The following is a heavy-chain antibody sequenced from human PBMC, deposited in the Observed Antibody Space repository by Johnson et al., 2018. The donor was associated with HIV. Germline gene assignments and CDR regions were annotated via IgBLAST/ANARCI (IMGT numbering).Heavy chain of an antibody. Sequence: EQLVESGGGVVRPGGSLRLSCAAAGFTFDDYGMSWVRQAPGKGLEWVSGINWNGGNTGYAYSVKGRFTISRDNTKNTLYLQMNSLRAEDTAVYYCAKGGRGLAFDIWGQGTMVTVSS. J-gene: IGHJ3*02. CDR3: AKGGRGLAFDI. CDR2: INWNGGNT. CDR1: GFTFDDYG. V-gene: IGHV3-20*04. D-gene: IGHD2-15*01.